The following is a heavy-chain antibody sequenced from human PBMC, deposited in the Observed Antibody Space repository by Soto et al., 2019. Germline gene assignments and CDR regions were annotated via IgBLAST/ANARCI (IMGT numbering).Heavy chain of an antibody. J-gene: IGHJ4*02. Sequence: GGSLRLSCAASGFTFTRYSMNWVRQAPGKGLEWVSSISSTTNYIYYADSMKGRFTISRDNAKNSVYLDMNSLSAEDTAVYYCARESEDLTSNFDYWGQGTLVTVSS. V-gene: IGHV3-21*01. CDR2: ISSTTNYI. CDR3: ARESEDLTSNFDY. CDR1: GFTFTRYS.